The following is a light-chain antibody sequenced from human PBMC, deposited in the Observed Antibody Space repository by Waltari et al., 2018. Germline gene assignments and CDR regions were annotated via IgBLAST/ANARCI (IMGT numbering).Light chain of an antibody. CDR1: SSDVGSSNR. J-gene: IGLJ1*01. CDR3: CAHAGGGTHYA. CDR2: EGT. Sequence: QSAPTQPASVSGSPGQSITISCTGTSSDVGSSNRVSWYQQHPGKGPKILIYEGTQRLSGVSDRFSGSKSGNTASLTLSGLQPEDEADYYCCAHAGGGTHYAFGTGTKVTVL. V-gene: IGLV2-23*01.